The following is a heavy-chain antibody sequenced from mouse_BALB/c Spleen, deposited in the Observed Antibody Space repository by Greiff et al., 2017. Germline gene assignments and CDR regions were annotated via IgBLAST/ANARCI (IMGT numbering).Heavy chain of an antibody. V-gene: IGHV1S56*01. CDR2: IYPGNVNT. J-gene: IGHJ4*01. Sequence: QVQLKESGPELVKPGASVRISCKASGYTFTSYYIHWVKQRPGQGLEWIGWIYPGNVNTKYNEKFKGKATLTADKSSSTAYMQLSSLTSEDSAVYFCARYYGNYDAMDYWGQGTSVTVSS. CDR3: ARYYGNYDAMDY. D-gene: IGHD2-1*01. CDR1: GYTFTSYY.